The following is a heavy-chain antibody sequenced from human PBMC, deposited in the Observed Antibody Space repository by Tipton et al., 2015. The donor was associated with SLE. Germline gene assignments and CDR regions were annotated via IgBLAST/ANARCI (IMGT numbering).Heavy chain of an antibody. CDR2: IYYSGST. J-gene: IGHJ4*02. V-gene: IGHV4-59*01. CDR3: ARDTAEWFFDY. Sequence: TLSLTCTVSGASISSYYWSWIRQPPGKGLEWIGYIYYSGSTNYNPSLKSRVTISVDTSKNQFSLKLSSVTAADTAVYYCARDTAEWFFDYWGQGTLVTVSS. D-gene: IGHD3-3*01. CDR1: GASISSYY.